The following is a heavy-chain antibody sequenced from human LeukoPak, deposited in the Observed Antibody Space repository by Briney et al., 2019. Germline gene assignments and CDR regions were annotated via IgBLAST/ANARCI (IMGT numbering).Heavy chain of an antibody. V-gene: IGHV3-21*01. D-gene: IGHD5-18*01. J-gene: IGHJ6*02. Sequence: GGSLRLSCAASGFTFSSYTMNWVRQAPGEGLEWVSSITSSSRNTYYADSVTGRFTISRDNAENSLYLQMNSLRAEDTAVYYCARDGIQLWLTYGMDVWGQGTTVTVSS. CDR3: ARDGIQLWLTYGMDV. CDR2: ITSSSRNT. CDR1: GFTFSSYT.